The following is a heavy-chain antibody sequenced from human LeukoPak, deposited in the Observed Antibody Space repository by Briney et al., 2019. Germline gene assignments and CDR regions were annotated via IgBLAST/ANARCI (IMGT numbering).Heavy chain of an antibody. CDR3: ARARIATAGWFDP. J-gene: IGHJ5*02. D-gene: IGHD6-13*01. CDR2: ISYDGSNK. CDR1: GFTFSSYA. V-gene: IGHV3-30*04. Sequence: GGSLRLSCAASGFTFSSYATHWVRQAPGKGLEWVAVISYDGSNKYYADSVKGRFTISRDNSKNALYLQMNSLRAEDTAVYYCARARIATAGWFDPWGQGTLVTVSS.